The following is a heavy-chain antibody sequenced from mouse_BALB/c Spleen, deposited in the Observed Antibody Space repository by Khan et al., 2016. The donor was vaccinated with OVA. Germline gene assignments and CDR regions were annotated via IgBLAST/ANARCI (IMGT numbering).Heavy chain of an antibody. J-gene: IGHJ3*01. CDR3: ATQGSTYTWFAY. V-gene: IGHV1S136*01. CDR2: IYPFNDDS. D-gene: IGHD1-1*01. Sequence: EVQLQQPGPELLKPGASVKMSCKASGYTFTSYVMHWVKQKPGQGLEWIGYIYPFNDDSKYSEKFKGKATLTSDTSSNTAYMVLSSLTSEDSAVYYCATQGSTYTWFAYWGQGTLVTVSA. CDR1: GYTFTSYV.